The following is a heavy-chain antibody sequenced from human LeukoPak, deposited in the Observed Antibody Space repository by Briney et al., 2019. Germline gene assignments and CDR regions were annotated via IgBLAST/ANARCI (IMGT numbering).Heavy chain of an antibody. V-gene: IGHV3-48*01. CDR2: IGISSGNT. D-gene: IGHD5-12*01. Sequence: GGSLRLSCAASGFNFIVYSMNWVRQAPGKGLEWISYIGISSGNTKYADSVKGRLTISRDKARSSLYLQMNSLRVEDTAVYFCARDHRYAFDNWGHGTLVTVSS. CDR1: GFNFIVYS. CDR3: ARDHRYAFDN. J-gene: IGHJ4*01.